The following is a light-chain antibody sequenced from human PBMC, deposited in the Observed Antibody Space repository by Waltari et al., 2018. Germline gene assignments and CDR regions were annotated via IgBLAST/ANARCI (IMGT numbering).Light chain of an antibody. CDR3: QHYVRLPVT. V-gene: IGKV3-20*01. CDR2: GAS. CDR1: QGVSRA. Sequence: EIVLTQSPGTLSLSPGERVTLSCRASQGVSRALAWYQQKPGQAPRRLIYGASSRATGIPDRFSGSGYGTDFSLTISRLEPEDFAVYYCQHYVRLPVTFGQGTKVEIK. J-gene: IGKJ1*01.